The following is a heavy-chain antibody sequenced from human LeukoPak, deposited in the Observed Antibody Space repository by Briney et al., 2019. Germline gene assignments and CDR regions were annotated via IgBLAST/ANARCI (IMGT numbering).Heavy chain of an antibody. CDR1: GLTVNLNY. CDR2: IYSDGRT. CDR3: ARSWAAYDFWSGYFAD. Sequence: GGSLRLSCAASGLTVNLNYMSWVRQAPGKGLEWVSLIYSDGRTYYADSAKGRFTISRDNSKNTLYLQMNSLRAEDTAVYYCARSWAAYDFWSGYFADWGQGTLVTVSS. V-gene: IGHV3-53*01. J-gene: IGHJ4*02. D-gene: IGHD3-3*01.